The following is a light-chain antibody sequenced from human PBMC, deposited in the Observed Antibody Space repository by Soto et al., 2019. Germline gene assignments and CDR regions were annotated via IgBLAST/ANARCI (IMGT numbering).Light chain of an antibody. CDR2: RAS. CDR1: QNIDNW. Sequence: DIQMTQSPYTLSASVGDRVTITCRASQNIDNWLAWYQQKPGKPPKLLIYRASSLETGVPSRVSGSGSGTEFTLTISNLQPDDSATYYCQEYNSYFGGGTKVEIK. V-gene: IGKV1-5*03. CDR3: QEYNSY. J-gene: IGKJ4*01.